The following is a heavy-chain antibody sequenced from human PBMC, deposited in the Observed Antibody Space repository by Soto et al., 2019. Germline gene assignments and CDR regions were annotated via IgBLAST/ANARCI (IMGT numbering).Heavy chain of an antibody. CDR2: INIDTGNT. J-gene: IGHJ6*02. Sequence: GASVKVSCKASGYFFTAFAIHWVRQAPGQRLEWMGWINIDTGNTKYSRNLQGRVTMTEDTSTDTAYMELSGLRSEDTAVYYCATSYKDPHRTPYYYYGMDVWGQGTTVTVSS. D-gene: IGHD3-10*01. CDR1: GYFFTAFA. CDR3: ATSYKDPHRTPYYYYGMDV. V-gene: IGHV1-3*04.